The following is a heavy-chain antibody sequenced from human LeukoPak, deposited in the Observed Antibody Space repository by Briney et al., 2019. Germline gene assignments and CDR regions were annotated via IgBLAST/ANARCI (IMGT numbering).Heavy chain of an antibody. V-gene: IGHV3-23*01. CDR1: GFTFSSYG. J-gene: IGHJ4*02. CDR2: ISGSGGST. Sequence: GGSLRLSCAASGFTFSSYGMSWVRQAPGKGLEWVSAISGSGGSTYYADSVKGRFTIPRDNSKNTLYLQMNSLRAEDTAVYYCAKDLPPYYYDSSGYYPQFDYWGQGTLVTVSS. D-gene: IGHD3-22*01. CDR3: AKDLPPYYYDSSGYYPQFDY.